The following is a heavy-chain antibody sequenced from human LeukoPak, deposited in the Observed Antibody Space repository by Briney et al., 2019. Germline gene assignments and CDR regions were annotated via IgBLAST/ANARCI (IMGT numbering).Heavy chain of an antibody. Sequence: SETLSLTCTASGGSISSSSYYWGWIRQPPGKGLEWIGSIYYSGSTYYNPSLKSRVTISVDTSKNQFSLKLSSVTAADTAVYYCAREAFDIWGQGTMVTVSS. V-gene: IGHV4-39*01. J-gene: IGHJ3*02. CDR2: IYYSGST. CDR1: GGSISSSSYY. CDR3: AREAFDI.